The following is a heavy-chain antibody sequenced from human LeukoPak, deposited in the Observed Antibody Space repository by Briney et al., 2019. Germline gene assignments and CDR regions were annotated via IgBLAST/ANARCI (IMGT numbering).Heavy chain of an antibody. CDR3: AKGFGCSSGNGDY. D-gene: IGHD6-19*01. V-gene: IGHV3-9*01. J-gene: IGHJ4*02. Sequence: PGRSLRLSCAASGFTFDDYAMHWVRQAPGKGLEWVSGISWNSGSIGYADSVKGRFTISRDNAKNSLYLQMNSLRAEDTALYYCAKGFGCSSGNGDYWGQGTLVTVSS. CDR1: GFTFDDYA. CDR2: ISWNSGSI.